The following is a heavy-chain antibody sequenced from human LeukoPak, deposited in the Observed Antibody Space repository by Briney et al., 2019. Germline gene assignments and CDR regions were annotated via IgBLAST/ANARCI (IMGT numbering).Heavy chain of an antibody. CDR1: GLTFSGSA. D-gene: IGHD3-22*01. V-gene: IGHV3-73*01. CDR2: IRSKANSYAT. J-gene: IGHJ4*02. Sequence: GGSLRLSCAASGLTFSGSAMHWVRQASGKGLEWVGRIRSKANSYATAYAASVKGRFTISRDDSKNTAYLQMNSLETEDTAVYYCLYYSDSSAYRYFDYWGQGTLVTVSS. CDR3: LYYSDSSAYRYFDY.